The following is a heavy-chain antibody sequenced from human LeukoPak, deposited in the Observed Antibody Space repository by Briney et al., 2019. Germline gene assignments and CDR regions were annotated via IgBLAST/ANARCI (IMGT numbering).Heavy chain of an antibody. CDR1: GGSISSYY. J-gene: IGHJ4*02. CDR3: AREKPYYDILTGYYNVGYFGY. V-gene: IGHV4-59*01. CDR2: IYYSGST. D-gene: IGHD3-9*01. Sequence: PSETLSLTCAVSGGSISSYYWSWIRQPPGKGLEWIGYIYYSGSTNYNPSLKSRVTISVDTSKNQFSLKLSSVTAADTAVYYCAREKPYYDILTGYYNVGYFGYWGQGTLVTVSS.